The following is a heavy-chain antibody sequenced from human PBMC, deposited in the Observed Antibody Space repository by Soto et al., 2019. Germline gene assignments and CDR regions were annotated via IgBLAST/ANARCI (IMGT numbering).Heavy chain of an antibody. J-gene: IGHJ4*01. CDR3: AREERGYIVGY. D-gene: IGHD2-21*01. V-gene: IGHV3-30-3*01. CDR2: ITYDGSRQ. Sequence: QVLLVESGGGVVQPGSSLRLSCAASGFTFWHFAMHWVRQAPGRGLEWVALITYDGSRQYYADPVKGRFTISRDQSSDTLAVQMNSLRPEDTAIYYRAREERGYIVGYWGKGTLVAVSS. CDR1: GFTFWHFA.